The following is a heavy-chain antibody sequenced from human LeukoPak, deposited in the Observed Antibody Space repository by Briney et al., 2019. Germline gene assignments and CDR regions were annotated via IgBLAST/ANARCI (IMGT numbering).Heavy chain of an antibody. CDR3: ATEGGSSDAFAF. CDR1: RFTFSSHW. CDR2: IRSDGKYK. V-gene: IGHV3-30*02. J-gene: IGHJ3*01. D-gene: IGHD1-26*01. Sequence: PGGSLRLSCAASRFTFSSHWMSWVRQAPGKGLEWVAYIRSDGKYKPYADSVKGRFTISRDNSKNTMYLQMNSLRIDDTAVYYCATEGGSSDAFAFWGQGTKVTVSS.